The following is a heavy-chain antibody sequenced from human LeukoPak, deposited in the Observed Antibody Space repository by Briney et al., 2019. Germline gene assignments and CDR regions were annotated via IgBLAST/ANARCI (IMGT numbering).Heavy chain of an antibody. CDR3: AKEYYYDSSGYYTDY. CDR1: GGSFSGYY. Sequence: PSETLSLTCAVYGGSFSGYYWSWIRQPPGKGLEWVSAISGSGGSTYYADSVKGRFTISRDNSKNTLYLQMNSLRAEDTAVYYCAKEYYYDSSGYYTDYWGQGTLVTVSS. J-gene: IGHJ4*02. D-gene: IGHD3-22*01. V-gene: IGHV3-23*01. CDR2: ISGSGGST.